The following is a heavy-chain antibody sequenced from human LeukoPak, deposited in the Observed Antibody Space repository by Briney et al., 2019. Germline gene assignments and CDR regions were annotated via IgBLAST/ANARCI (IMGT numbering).Heavy chain of an antibody. CDR3: ARDVSSSSRDY. D-gene: IGHD6-6*01. CDR1: GYSISSGYY. Sequence: PSETLSLTCAVSGYSISSGYYWGWIRQPPGKGLEWIGSIYHSGSTYYNPSLKSRVTISVDTSKNQFSLKLSSVTAADTAVYYCARDVSSSSRDYWGQGTLVTVSS. J-gene: IGHJ4*02. CDR2: IYHSGST. V-gene: IGHV4-38-2*02.